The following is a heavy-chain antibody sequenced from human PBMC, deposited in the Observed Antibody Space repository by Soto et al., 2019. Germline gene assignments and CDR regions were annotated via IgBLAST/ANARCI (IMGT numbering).Heavy chain of an antibody. Sequence: KPXETLFLTGAVSGGSISSGHYWGWLRQPPGKGLEWIGSSYHGGSTYYNPSLNSRVTLSIDMTNNHVSLILKSVTAADTAVYYCARVGTWVPYYYDSSPYTFENWFDNWPQGTLVTVSS. CDR1: GGSISSGHY. CDR2: SYHGGST. J-gene: IGHJ5*02. V-gene: IGHV4-38-2*01. CDR3: ARVGTWVPYYYDSSPYTFENWFDN. D-gene: IGHD3-22*01.